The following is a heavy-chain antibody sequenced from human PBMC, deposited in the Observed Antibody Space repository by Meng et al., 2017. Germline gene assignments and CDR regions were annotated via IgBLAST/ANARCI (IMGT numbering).Heavy chain of an antibody. D-gene: IGHD4-17*01. V-gene: IGHV3-33*01. J-gene: IGHJ3*02. CDR1: GFTFSSYG. Sequence: GESLKISCAASGFTFSSYGMHWVRQAPGKGLEWVAVIWYDGSNKYYADSVKGRFTISRDNSKNTLYLQMNSLRAEDTAVYYCARNDYGDWIGAFDIWGQGTMVTVSS. CDR3: ARNDYGDWIGAFDI. CDR2: IWYDGSNK.